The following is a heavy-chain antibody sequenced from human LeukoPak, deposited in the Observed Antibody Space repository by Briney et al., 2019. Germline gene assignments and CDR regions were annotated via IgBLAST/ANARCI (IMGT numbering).Heavy chain of an antibody. CDR2: ISGGGDTT. J-gene: IGHJ4*02. CDR1: GFTFSNYA. Sequence: PGGSLRLSCAVSGFTFSNYAMSWVRQAPGKGLEWVSGISGGGDTTRYADSVKGRLTISRDSSRHTLSLQMNGLRAEDTAVYYCAKVVGKQPSYYFDYWGQGTLVTVSS. CDR3: AKVVGKQPSYYFDY. V-gene: IGHV3-23*01. D-gene: IGHD6-13*01.